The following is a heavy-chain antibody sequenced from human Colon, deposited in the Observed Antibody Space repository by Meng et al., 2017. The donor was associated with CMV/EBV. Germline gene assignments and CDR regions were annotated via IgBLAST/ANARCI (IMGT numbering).Heavy chain of an antibody. J-gene: IGHJ6*02. V-gene: IGHV3-9*01. D-gene: IGHD6-13*01. Sequence: SLKISCVASGFTFDDYAMHWVRQAPGKGLEWVSGINWNSGRMGYADSVKGRFTISRDNAKKSLYLQMNILRADDTALYYCARVPGYSSSPGYYNGMDVWGQGTTVTVSS. CDR2: INWNSGRM. CDR3: ARVPGYSSSPGYYNGMDV. CDR1: GFTFDDYA.